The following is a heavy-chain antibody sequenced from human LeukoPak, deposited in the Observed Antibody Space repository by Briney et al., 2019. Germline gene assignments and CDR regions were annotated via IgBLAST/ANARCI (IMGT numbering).Heavy chain of an antibody. CDR3: AKDQPPPTLWTY. CDR2: ISGSGGST. D-gene: IGHD3-10*01. J-gene: IGHJ4*02. V-gene: IGHV3-23*01. Sequence: GGSLRVSCVVSGFTFSSYPMSWVRQAPGKGLEWVSAISGSGGSTYYADSVKGRFTISRDNSKNTLYLQMNSLRAEDTAVYYCAKDQPPPTLWTYWGQGTLVTVSS. CDR1: GFTFSSYP.